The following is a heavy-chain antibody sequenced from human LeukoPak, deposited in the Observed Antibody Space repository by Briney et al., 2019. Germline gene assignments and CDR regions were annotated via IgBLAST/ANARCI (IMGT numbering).Heavy chain of an antibody. CDR1: GFTFSSYS. J-gene: IGHJ4*02. V-gene: IGHV3-21*01. CDR3: ARDLRLPSHGELTVLDH. Sequence: PGGSLRLSCAASGFTFSSYSMNWVRQAPGKGLEWVSSISSSSSYIYYADSVKGRFTISRDNAKNSLYLQMNSLRAEDTAVYYCARDLRLPSHGELTVLDHWGQGTLVTVSS. D-gene: IGHD3-10*01. CDR2: ISSSSSYI.